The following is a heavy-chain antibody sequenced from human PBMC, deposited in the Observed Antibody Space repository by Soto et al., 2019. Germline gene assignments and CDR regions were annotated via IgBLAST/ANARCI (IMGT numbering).Heavy chain of an antibody. Sequence: EVQLVESGGGLVQPGGSLRLSCAASGFSFSTYWMHWVRQAPGKGVVWVSRINSDGSTTNYADSVNGRFTISRDNAKNTLYLQMNSLSAEDTAVYYFARDAYYYMDVWGQGTTYTVCS. CDR1: GFSFSTYW. CDR3: ARDAYYYMDV. V-gene: IGHV3-74*01. J-gene: IGHJ6*02. CDR2: INSDGSTT.